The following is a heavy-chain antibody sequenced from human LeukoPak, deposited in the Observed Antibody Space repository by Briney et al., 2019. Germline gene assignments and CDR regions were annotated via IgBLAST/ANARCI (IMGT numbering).Heavy chain of an antibody. J-gene: IGHJ4*02. Sequence: GGFLRLSCAASGFTFSNAWMSWVRQAPGKGLEWVGRIKSKTDGGTTDYAAPVKGRFTISRDDSKNTLYLQMNSLKTEDTAVYYCTTDLIVVGPFDYWGQGTLVTVSS. V-gene: IGHV3-15*01. CDR1: GFTFSNAW. CDR2: IKSKTDGGTT. D-gene: IGHD3-22*01. CDR3: TTDLIVVGPFDY.